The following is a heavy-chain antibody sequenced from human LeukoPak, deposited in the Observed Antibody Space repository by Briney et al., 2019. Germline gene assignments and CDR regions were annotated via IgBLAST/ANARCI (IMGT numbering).Heavy chain of an antibody. CDR1: GYTFTSYG. V-gene: IGHV1-18*01. J-gene: IGHJ6*03. CDR3: ARDRVSSHYYMDV. D-gene: IGHD6-13*01. Sequence: GASVEVSCKASGYTFTSYGISWVRQAPGQGLEWMGWISAYNGNTNYAQKLQGRVTMTTDTSTSTAYTELRSLRSDDTAVYYCARDRVSSHYYMDVWGKGTTVTVSS. CDR2: ISAYNGNT.